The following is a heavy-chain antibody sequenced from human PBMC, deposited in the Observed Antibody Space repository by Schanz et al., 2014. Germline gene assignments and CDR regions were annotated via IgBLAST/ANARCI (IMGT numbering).Heavy chain of an antibody. D-gene: IGHD3-10*01. CDR3: ARVEGSSGSASSYRALNV. Sequence: EVQLEVSGGGLVQPGGSLRLSCAASEFTFNTYCMSWVRQAPGKGLEWVASINQDGYDKHYVDSVEGRFTISRDNAKKSLYLQMNTLRAEDTAIYYCARVEGSSGSASSYRALNVWGQGTTVTVSS. CDR2: INQDGYDK. V-gene: IGHV3-7*01. J-gene: IGHJ3*01. CDR1: EFTFNTYC.